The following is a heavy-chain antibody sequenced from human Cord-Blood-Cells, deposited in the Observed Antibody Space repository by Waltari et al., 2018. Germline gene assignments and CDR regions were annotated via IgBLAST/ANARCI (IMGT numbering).Heavy chain of an antibody. J-gene: IGHJ4*02. D-gene: IGHD3-3*01. V-gene: IGHV4-34*01. CDR2: INHSGIT. CDR1: GGSFSGSY. CDR3: ANSLRFLEWLLYFDY. Sequence: QVQLQPWGAGLLKPSATLSLTCAVYGGSFSGSYWSRIRPPPGKGLEWIGEINHSGITNYNPSLKSRVTISVDTSKNQFSLKLSSVTAADTAVYYCANSLRFLEWLLYFDYWGQGTLVTVSS.